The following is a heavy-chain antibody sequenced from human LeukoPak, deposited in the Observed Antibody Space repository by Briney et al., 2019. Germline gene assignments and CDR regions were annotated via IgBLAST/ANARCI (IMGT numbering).Heavy chain of an antibody. CDR1: GYNFSKYW. CDR2: IYPRDSDV. J-gene: IGHJ4*02. Sequence: RGESLKISCKGSGYNFSKYWIGWVRQVPGKGLEWVGIIYPRDSDVRYNPSFQGHVTISADTSISTAYLQWSSLRPSDTAMYFCVRHGPEITVVPASIPLDYWGQGTLVTVSS. CDR3: VRHGPEITVVPASIPLDY. V-gene: IGHV5-51*01. D-gene: IGHD2-2*01.